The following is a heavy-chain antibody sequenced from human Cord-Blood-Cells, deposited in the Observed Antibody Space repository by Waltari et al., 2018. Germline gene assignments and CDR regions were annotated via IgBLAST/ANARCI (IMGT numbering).Heavy chain of an antibody. CDR1: GYSLSSGYY. V-gene: IGHV4-38-2*01. Sequence: QVQLQESGPGLVKPSETLSLTCAVSGYSLSSGYYWGWIRQPPGKGLEWIGSIYHSGGTYYNPSLKSRVTISVDTSKNQFSLKLSSVTAADTAVYYCARVHDYWGQGTLVTVSS. J-gene: IGHJ4*02. CDR3: ARVHDY. CDR2: IYHSGGT.